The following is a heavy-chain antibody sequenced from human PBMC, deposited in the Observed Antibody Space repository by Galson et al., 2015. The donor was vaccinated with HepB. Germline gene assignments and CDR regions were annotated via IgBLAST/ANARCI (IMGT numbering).Heavy chain of an antibody. J-gene: IGHJ4*02. Sequence: SVKVSCKASGYTFTSNGISWVRQAPGHGLEWMGWISANTGNTNYVQKFQGRVTLTRDTSTSSVHMELRSLRIDDTAVYYCARDRLHSLDYWGPGSLVTVSS. CDR1: GYTFTSNG. V-gene: IGHV1-18*01. CDR3: ARDRLHSLDY. D-gene: IGHD2-15*01. CDR2: ISANTGNT.